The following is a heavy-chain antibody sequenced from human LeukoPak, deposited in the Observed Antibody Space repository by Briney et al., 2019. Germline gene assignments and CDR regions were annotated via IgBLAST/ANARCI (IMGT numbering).Heavy chain of an antibody. D-gene: IGHD4-23*01. Sequence: PGGSLRLSCAASGFTFDDYGMSWVRQAPGKGLEWVSGINWNAGSTGYADSVKGRFTISRDNAKNSLYLQMNSLRAEDTALYYCARVKGDYAGWRAFDIWGQGTMVTVSS. J-gene: IGHJ3*02. CDR3: ARVKGDYAGWRAFDI. CDR1: GFTFDDYG. CDR2: INWNAGST. V-gene: IGHV3-20*04.